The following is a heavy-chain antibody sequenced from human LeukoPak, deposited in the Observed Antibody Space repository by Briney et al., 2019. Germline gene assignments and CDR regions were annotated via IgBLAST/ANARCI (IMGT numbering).Heavy chain of an antibody. CDR2: IYPSGNT. CDR1: GFTVSSNY. D-gene: IGHD6-19*01. Sequence: GGSLRLSCAASGFTVSSNYMSWVRLAPGKGLEWVSLIYPSGNTYYADSVKGRFTISRDNSKNTLYLQMNSLRAGDTAVYYCASPTSGQSFDIWGQGTMVTVSS. J-gene: IGHJ3*02. CDR3: ASPTSGQSFDI. V-gene: IGHV3-53*01.